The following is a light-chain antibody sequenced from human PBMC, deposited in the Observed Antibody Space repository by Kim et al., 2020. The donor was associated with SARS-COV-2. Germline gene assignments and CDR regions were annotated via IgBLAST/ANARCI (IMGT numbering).Light chain of an antibody. Sequence: EIQLTQSPSSLSASLGDRVTITCRASQSITRFLNWYQQKPGKVPKLLIYTTSTLQNEVPSRFSGSGSGTDFSLTISSLQPEDFATYYCQQSFSPPWTFGQGTKVDIK. V-gene: IGKV1-39*01. CDR3: QQSFSPPWT. CDR2: TTS. CDR1: QSITRF. J-gene: IGKJ1*01.